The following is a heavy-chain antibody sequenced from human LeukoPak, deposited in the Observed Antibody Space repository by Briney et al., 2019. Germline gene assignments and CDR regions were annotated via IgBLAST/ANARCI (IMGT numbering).Heavy chain of an antibody. V-gene: IGHV5-51*01. CDR3: ARHLPHAVAGFDY. Sequence: PGESLKISCXGSGYSFTTYWIGWVREMPGRGLEWMGIIYLGDSDTRYSPSFQGQVTISADKSSSTAYLQWSSLKASDTAMYYCARHLPHAVAGFDYWGQGTLVTVSS. D-gene: IGHD6-19*01. CDR1: GYSFTTYW. CDR2: IYLGDSDT. J-gene: IGHJ4*02.